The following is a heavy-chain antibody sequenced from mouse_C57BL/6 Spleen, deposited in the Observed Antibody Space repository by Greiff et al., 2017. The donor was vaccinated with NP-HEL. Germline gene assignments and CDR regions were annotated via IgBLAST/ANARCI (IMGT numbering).Heavy chain of an antibody. V-gene: IGHV1-42*01. CDR2: INPSTGGT. D-gene: IGHD2-1*01. CDR3: AYYGNLGDYFDY. Sequence: EVQLQQSGPELVKPGASVKISCKASGYSFTGYYMNWVKQSPEKSLEWIGEINPSTGGTTYNQKFKAKATLTVDKSSSTAYMQLKSLTSEDSAVYYCAYYGNLGDYFDYWGQGTTLTVSS. J-gene: IGHJ2*01. CDR1: GYSFTGYY.